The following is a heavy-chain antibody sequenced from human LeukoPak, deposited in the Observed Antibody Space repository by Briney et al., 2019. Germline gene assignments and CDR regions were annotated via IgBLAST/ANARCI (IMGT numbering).Heavy chain of an antibody. J-gene: IGHJ4*02. CDR1: GYAFTSYY. Sequence: ASVKVSCKASGYAFTSYYVHWVRQAPGQGLEWMTRINPNGGSTRYAQRLQGRVTMTRDTSTSTVYMELSSLRSEDTAVYYRAREQIGGYSYGLDYWGQGTLVTVSS. D-gene: IGHD5-18*01. V-gene: IGHV1-46*01. CDR2: INPNGGST. CDR3: AREQIGGYSYGLDY.